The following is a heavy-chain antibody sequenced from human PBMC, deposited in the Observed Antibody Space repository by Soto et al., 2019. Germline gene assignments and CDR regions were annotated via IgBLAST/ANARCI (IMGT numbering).Heavy chain of an antibody. V-gene: IGHV1-18*01. Sequence: QVQLVQSGAEVKKPGASVKDSCKASGYTFSNYGITWVRQAPGQGLEWMGWISAYIGNTNYAQNLQGRVTMTTDTSTSTAYMELRSLRSDDTAVYYCARTNTMVTPFDYWGQGTLVTVSS. D-gene: IGHD3-10*01. CDR2: ISAYIGNT. CDR1: GYTFSNYG. CDR3: ARTNTMVTPFDY. J-gene: IGHJ4*02.